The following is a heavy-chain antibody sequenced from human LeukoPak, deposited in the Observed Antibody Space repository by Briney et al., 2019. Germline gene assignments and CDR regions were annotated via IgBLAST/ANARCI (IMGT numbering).Heavy chain of an antibody. CDR2: ISSSGSHT. CDR3: ARHPDGSLSLDY. V-gene: IGHV3-11*03. J-gene: IGHJ4*02. D-gene: IGHD1-26*01. Sequence: GSLRLSCVASGFSFSDYYMSWIRQAPGKGLEWVSYISSSGSHTNYADSVTGRFTISRNNAKKSLHLQMNSLRAEDTAVYYCARHPDGSLSLDYWGQGTLVTVSS. CDR1: GFSFSDYY.